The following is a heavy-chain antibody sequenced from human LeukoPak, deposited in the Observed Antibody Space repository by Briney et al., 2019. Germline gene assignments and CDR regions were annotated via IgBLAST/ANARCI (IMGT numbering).Heavy chain of an antibody. CDR1: GFTFSGSA. D-gene: IGHD2-8*01. J-gene: IGHJ4*02. CDR2: IRSKANSHTT. V-gene: IGHV3-73*01. CDR3: TRLSDCTNGVCAIN. Sequence: GGSLRLSCAASGFTFSGSAMHWVRQASGKGLEWVGRIRSKANSHTTAYAAPEKGRFTISRDDSKNTAYLQMNSLKTEDTAVYYCTRLSDCTNGVCAINWGQGTLVTVSS.